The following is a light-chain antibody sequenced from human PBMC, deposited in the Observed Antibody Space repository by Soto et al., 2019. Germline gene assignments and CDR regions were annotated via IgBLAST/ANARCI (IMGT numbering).Light chain of an antibody. CDR3: QQYGSSLRT. V-gene: IGKV3-15*01. CDR1: QGVSSN. Sequence: EMVLTQSPATLSVSPGERATLSCRASQGVSSNLAWYQQKPGQAPRLLIYAASTRAAGIPARFSGSGSGTEFTLTISRLEPEDFAVYYCQQYGSSLRTFGQGTKVDIK. J-gene: IGKJ1*01. CDR2: AAS.